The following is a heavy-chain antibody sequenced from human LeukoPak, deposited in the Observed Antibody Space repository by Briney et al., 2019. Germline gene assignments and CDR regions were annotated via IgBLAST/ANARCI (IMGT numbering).Heavy chain of an antibody. Sequence: GGSLRLSCAASGFTFSSYEMNWVRQAPGKGLEWVSYISSSGSTIYYADSVKGRFTIPRDNAKDSLYLQMNSLRAEDTAVYYCAELGITMIGGVWGKGTTVTISS. V-gene: IGHV3-48*03. D-gene: IGHD3-10*02. CDR2: ISSSGSTI. CDR3: AELGITMIGGV. CDR1: GFTFSSYE. J-gene: IGHJ6*04.